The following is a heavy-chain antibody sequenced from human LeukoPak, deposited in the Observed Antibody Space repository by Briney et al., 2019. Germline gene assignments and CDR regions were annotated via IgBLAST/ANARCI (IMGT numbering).Heavy chain of an antibody. J-gene: IGHJ4*02. V-gene: IGHV3-30*03. D-gene: IGHD3-22*01. CDR1: GFTFSNYG. CDR2: ISYDGSNT. Sequence: GGSLRLSCAASGFTFSNYGMHWVRQAPGKGLEWVAIISYDGSNTYYADSVKGRFTISRDNSKSTLYLQMNSLRAEDTAVYYCARGPDSSGSYFDYWGQGTLVTVSS. CDR3: ARGPDSSGSYFDY.